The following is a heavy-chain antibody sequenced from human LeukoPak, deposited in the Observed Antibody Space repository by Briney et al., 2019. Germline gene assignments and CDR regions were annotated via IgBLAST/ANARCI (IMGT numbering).Heavy chain of an antibody. J-gene: IGHJ4*02. V-gene: IGHV3-23*01. CDR2: ISGSGGST. Sequence: GGSLRLFCAASGFTFSSYAMSWVRQAPGKGLEWVSAISGSGGSTYYADSVKGRFTTSRDNSRNTLYLQMNSLRAEDTAVYYCAKDDGSGSYYPFDYWGQGTLVTVSS. D-gene: IGHD3-10*01. CDR1: GFTFSSYA. CDR3: AKDDGSGSYYPFDY.